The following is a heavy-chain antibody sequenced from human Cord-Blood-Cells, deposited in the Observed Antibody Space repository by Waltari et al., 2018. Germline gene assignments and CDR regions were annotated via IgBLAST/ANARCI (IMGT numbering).Heavy chain of an antibody. CDR2: FDPEDGET. D-gene: IGHD3-22*01. CDR3: ATNTPPYDSSGYYFDY. J-gene: IGHJ4*02. Sequence: QVQLVQSGAEVKKPGAPVKVSCKVSGYTLPELTMPWVRQALGKGIELMGGFDPEDGETIYAQKFQGRVTMTEDTSTDTAYMELSSLRSEDTAVYYCATNTPPYDSSGYYFDYWGQGTLVTVSS. V-gene: IGHV1-24*01. CDR1: GYTLPELT.